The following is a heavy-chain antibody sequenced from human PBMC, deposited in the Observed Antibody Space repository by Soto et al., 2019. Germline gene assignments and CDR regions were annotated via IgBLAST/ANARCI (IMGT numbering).Heavy chain of an antibody. CDR1: GFTFSDYY. Sequence: VGSLRISCAVSGFTFSDYYMTWIRQAPGKGLEWVSYINTLSSAIYYADSVKGRFTISRDNAKNSLYLQMNSLRAEDTAVYYCARRLQWQLRPLDSWGRGTLVTVSS. V-gene: IGHV3-11*01. CDR2: INTLSSAI. CDR3: ARRLQWQLRPLDS. J-gene: IGHJ4*02. D-gene: IGHD6-19*01.